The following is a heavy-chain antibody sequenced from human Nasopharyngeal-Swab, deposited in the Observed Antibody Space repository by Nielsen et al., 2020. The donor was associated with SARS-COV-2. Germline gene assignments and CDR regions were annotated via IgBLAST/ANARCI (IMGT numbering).Heavy chain of an antibody. CDR2: INWNGGST. V-gene: IGHV3-20*04. Sequence: GESLKISCAASGFTFDDYGMSWVRQAPGKGLEWVSGINWNGGSTGYVDSVKGRFTTSREDAKNSMYLQMSGLRPDDTAVYYCARDPHGLDVWGQGTTVTVSS. CDR1: GFTFDDYG. J-gene: IGHJ6*02. CDR3: ARDPHGLDV.